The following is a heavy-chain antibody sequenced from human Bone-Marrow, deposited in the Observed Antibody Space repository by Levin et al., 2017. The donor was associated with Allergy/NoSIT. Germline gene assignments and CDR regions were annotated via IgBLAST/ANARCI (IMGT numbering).Heavy chain of an antibody. Sequence: QAGGSLRLSCAASGFTFSSYGMHWVRQAPGKGLEWVAVISYDGSNKYYADSVKGRFTISRDNSKNTLYLQMNSLRAEDTAAYYCAKSWTGSYYMSPTSAENYYYYYYMDGWGKGTTVTVSS. D-gene: IGHD3-10*01. J-gene: IGHJ6*03. CDR1: GFTFSSYG. V-gene: IGHV3-30*18. CDR3: AKSWTGSYYMSPTSAENYYYYYYMDG. CDR2: ISYDGSNK.